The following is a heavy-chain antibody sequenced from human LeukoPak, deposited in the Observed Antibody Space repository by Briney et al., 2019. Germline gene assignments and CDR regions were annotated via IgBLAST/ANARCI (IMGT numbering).Heavy chain of an antibody. D-gene: IGHD2-15*01. Sequence: SETLSLTCAVYGGSFSGYYWSWIRQPPGKGLEWIGEINHSGSTNYNPSLKSRVTISVDTSTNQFSLKLSSVTAADTAVYYCARARPFLPVLGYCSGGSCYYMDVWGKGTTVTVSS. CDR1: GGSFSGYY. CDR2: INHSGST. V-gene: IGHV4-34*01. CDR3: ARARPFLPVLGYCSGGSCYYMDV. J-gene: IGHJ6*03.